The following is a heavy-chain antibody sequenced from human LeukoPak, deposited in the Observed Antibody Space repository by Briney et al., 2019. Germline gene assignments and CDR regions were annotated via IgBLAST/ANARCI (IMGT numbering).Heavy chain of an antibody. CDR2: ISGSGGST. D-gene: IGHD3-22*01. J-gene: IGHJ4*02. V-gene: IGHV3-23*01. Sequence: AGGSLRLSCAASGFTFSSYAVSWVRQAPGKGLEWVSGISGSGGSTYYADSVKGRFTISRDTSKKTMYLQMNSLRAEDTAVYYRAKVSGYYLNSYYFDYWGQGTQVTVSS. CDR3: AKVSGYYLNSYYFDY. CDR1: GFTFSSYA.